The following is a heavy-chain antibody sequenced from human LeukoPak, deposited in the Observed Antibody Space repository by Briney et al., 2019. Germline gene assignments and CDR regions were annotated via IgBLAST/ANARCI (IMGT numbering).Heavy chain of an antibody. J-gene: IGHJ4*02. Sequence: QPGGSLRLSCAASGFTFSSSAMSWVRQAPGKGLEWVSAISNNGGYTYYADSVQGRFTISRDNSKSTLCLQINSLRAEDTAVYYCAKDEASWWGGYDTFYFDYWGQGTLVTVSS. CDR1: GFTFSSSA. CDR3: AKDEASWWGGYDTFYFDY. CDR2: ISNNGGYT. V-gene: IGHV3-23*01. D-gene: IGHD3-22*01.